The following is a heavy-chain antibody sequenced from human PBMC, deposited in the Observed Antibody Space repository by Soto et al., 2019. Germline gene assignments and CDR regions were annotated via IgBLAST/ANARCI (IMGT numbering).Heavy chain of an antibody. V-gene: IGHV4-34*01. Sequence: PSETLSLTCAVYGGSFSGYYWSWIRQPPGKGLEWIGEINHSGSTNYNPSLKSRVTISVDTSKNQFSLKLSSVTAADTAVYYCARGHGAATSNYYYMDVWGEGTTVTVSS. J-gene: IGHJ6*03. D-gene: IGHD6-25*01. CDR1: GGSFSGYY. CDR2: INHSGST. CDR3: ARGHGAATSNYYYMDV.